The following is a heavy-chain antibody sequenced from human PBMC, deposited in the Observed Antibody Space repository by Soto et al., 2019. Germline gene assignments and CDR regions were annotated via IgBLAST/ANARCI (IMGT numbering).Heavy chain of an antibody. Sequence: QVQLVQSGAEVKKPGASVKVSCKASGYTFTSYDINWVRQATGQGLEWMGWMNPNSSNTGYAQKFQGRVTMTRNTSISTAYRELISLRSEDTAVYYFARERSSGSYPYPDYWGQGTLVTVSS. CDR1: GYTFTSYD. CDR2: MNPNSSNT. D-gene: IGHD3-10*01. V-gene: IGHV1-8*01. J-gene: IGHJ4*02. CDR3: ARERSSGSYPYPDY.